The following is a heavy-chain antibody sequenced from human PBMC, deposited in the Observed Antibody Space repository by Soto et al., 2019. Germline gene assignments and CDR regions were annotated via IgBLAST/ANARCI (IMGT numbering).Heavy chain of an antibody. V-gene: IGHV3-48*02. J-gene: IGHJ6*02. D-gene: IGHD1-1*01. CDR3: ARDTDNWNAAYGMDV. CDR1: GFTFSSYS. CDR2: ISTSSSTI. Sequence: GGSLRLSCAASGFTFSSYSMNWVRQAPGKGLEWASYISTSSSTIYYADSVKGRFTISRDNTKNSLPLQMNSLRDEDTAVYFCARDTDNWNAAYGMDVWGQGTTVTVSS.